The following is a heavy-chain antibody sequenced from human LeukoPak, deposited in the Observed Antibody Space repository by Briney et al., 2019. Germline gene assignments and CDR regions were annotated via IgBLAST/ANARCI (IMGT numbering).Heavy chain of an antibody. Sequence: GGSLRLSCAASGFTFSSHTMNWVRQAPGKGLEWVSSISSSSRYIYYADSVKGRFTISRDNAKNSLYLQMNSLRAEDTAVYYCAKSLEVAVAGTDYWGQGTLVTVSS. CDR3: AKSLEVAVAGTDY. V-gene: IGHV3-21*04. J-gene: IGHJ4*02. CDR1: GFTFSSHT. D-gene: IGHD6-19*01. CDR2: ISSSSRYI.